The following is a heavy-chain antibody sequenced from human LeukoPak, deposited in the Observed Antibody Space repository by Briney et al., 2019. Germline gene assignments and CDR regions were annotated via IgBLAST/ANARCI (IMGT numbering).Heavy chain of an antibody. CDR1: GGSISSYY. CDR3: ARHVRQLLWFGELLSWFDP. CDR2: IYTSGST. Sequence: SETLSLTCTVSGGSISSYYWSWIRQPAGKGLEWIGRIYTSGSTNYNPSLKSRVTMSVDTSKNQFSLKLSSVTAADTAVYYCARHVRQLLWFGELLSWFDPWGQGTLVTVSS. V-gene: IGHV4-4*07. D-gene: IGHD3-10*01. J-gene: IGHJ5*02.